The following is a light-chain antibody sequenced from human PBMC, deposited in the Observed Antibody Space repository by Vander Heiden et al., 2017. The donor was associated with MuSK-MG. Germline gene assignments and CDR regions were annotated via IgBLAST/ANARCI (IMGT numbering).Light chain of an antibody. Sequence: SVLTQPPSVSEAPRQRVTISCSGRSANIGSNAVNWYQQHPGQTPKLLMYYDDLLPLGVPDRFSGSKSGTSASLAISDLQSEDEGDYFCAAWDDSLNGLVFGGGTKLTVL. J-gene: IGLJ2*01. V-gene: IGLV1-36*01. CDR3: AAWDDSLNGLV. CDR2: YDD. CDR1: SANIGSNA.